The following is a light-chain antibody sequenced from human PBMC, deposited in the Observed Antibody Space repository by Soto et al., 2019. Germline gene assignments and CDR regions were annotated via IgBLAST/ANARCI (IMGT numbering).Light chain of an antibody. Sequence: DIQMTQSPSSLSASVGDRVTITCQASQVISNYLAWYQQKPGKVPKLLIYAASTLQSGVPFRFSGSGSGTDFTLTISSLQPEDVATYYCQKDNSAPWTFGQGTKVEIK. V-gene: IGKV1-27*01. CDR1: QVISNY. CDR3: QKDNSAPWT. CDR2: AAS. J-gene: IGKJ1*01.